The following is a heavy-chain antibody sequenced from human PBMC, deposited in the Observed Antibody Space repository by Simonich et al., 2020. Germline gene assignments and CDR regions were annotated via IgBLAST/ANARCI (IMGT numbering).Heavy chain of an antibody. CDR3: ARDSSYYAFDI. V-gene: IGHV3-48*01. J-gene: IGHJ3*02. Sequence: EVQLVESGGGLVQPGGSLRLSCAASGSTFSSYSMNWVRQAPGKVLEWVSYIISSSSTIYYADSVKGRFTISRDNAKNSLYLQMNSLRAEDTAVYYCARDSSYYAFDIWGQGTMVTVSS. D-gene: IGHD5-12*01. CDR1: GSTFSSYS. CDR2: IISSSSTI.